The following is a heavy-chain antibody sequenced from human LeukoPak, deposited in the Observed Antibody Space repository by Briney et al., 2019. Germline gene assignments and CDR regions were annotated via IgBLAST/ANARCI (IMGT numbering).Heavy chain of an antibody. CDR2: IKQDGSEK. D-gene: IGHD2-15*01. CDR3: TRSDCSGGGCYSVRAFDI. V-gene: IGHV3-7*01. J-gene: IGHJ3*02. Sequence: GGSLRLSCAASGFTFSIYWMSWVRQAPGKGLEWVANIKQDGSEKYYVSSVKGRFTISRDNAKNSLYLQMNSLRAEDRAVYYCTRSDCSGGGCYSVRAFDIWGQGTMVAVSS. CDR1: GFTFSIYW.